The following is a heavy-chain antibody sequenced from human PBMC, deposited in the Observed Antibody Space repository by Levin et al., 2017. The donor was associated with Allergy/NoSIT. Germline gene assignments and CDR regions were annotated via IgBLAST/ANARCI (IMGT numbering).Heavy chain of an antibody. CDR3: ARDSGSGWYSPFDY. Sequence: GGSLRLSCAASGFTFSSYAMHWVRQAPGKGLEWVAVISYDGSNKYYADSVKGRFTISRDNSKNTLYLQMNSLRAEDTAVYYCARDSGSGWYSPFDYWGQGTLVTVSS. J-gene: IGHJ4*02. V-gene: IGHV3-30-3*01. CDR2: ISYDGSNK. D-gene: IGHD6-19*01. CDR1: GFTFSSYA.